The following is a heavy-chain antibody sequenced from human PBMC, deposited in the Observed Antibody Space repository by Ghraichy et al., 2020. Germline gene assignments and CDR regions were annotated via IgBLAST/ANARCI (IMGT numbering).Heavy chain of an antibody. CDR1: GFTFSSYG. V-gene: IGHV3-30*18. J-gene: IGHJ4*02. D-gene: IGHD3-10*01. CDR3: AKSGREVRGASFDY. Sequence: GGSLRLSCAASGFTFSSYGMHWVRQAPGKGLEWVAVISYDGSNKYYADSVKGRFTISRDNSKNTLYLQMNSLRAEDTAVYYCAKSGREVRGASFDYWGQGTLVTVSS. CDR2: ISYDGSNK.